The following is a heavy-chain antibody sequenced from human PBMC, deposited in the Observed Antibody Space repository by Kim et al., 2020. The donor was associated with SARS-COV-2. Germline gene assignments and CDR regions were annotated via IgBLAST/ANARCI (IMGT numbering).Heavy chain of an antibody. J-gene: IGHJ4*02. CDR3: TTEGTY. CDR1: GFTFSKAW. CDR2: IKTKTDGGTT. Sequence: GGSLRLSCAASGFTFSKAWMTWVRQAPGKRLEWVGRIKTKTDGGTTDYAAPVKGRFTISRDDTKNTLFLQMNSLKTDDTAVYYCTTEGTYWGQGTLVAVSS. V-gene: IGHV3-15*01.